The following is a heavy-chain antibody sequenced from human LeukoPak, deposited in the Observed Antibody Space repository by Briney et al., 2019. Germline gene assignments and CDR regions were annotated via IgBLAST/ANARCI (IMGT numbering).Heavy chain of an antibody. D-gene: IGHD1-26*01. J-gene: IGHJ4*02. V-gene: IGHV1-3*02. Sequence: GASVKVSCKASGYTFTSYAMHWVRQAPGQRLEWMGWSNAGNGNTKYSQEFQGRVTITRDTSASTAYMELSSLRSEDMAVYYCAKADRGSYYGLGDYFDYWGQGTPVTVSS. CDR2: SNAGNGNT. CDR3: AKADRGSYYGLGDYFDY. CDR1: GYTFTSYA.